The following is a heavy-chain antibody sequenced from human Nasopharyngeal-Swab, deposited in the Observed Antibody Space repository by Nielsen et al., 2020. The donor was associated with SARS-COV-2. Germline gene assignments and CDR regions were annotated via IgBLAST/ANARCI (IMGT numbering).Heavy chain of an antibody. D-gene: IGHD3-10*01. J-gene: IGHJ6*02. Sequence: WIRQPPGKGLEWIGYIHYSGSTYYNPSLRSRVTISVDTSKNQFSLKLNSVTAADTAVYYCARCITVIQGGPYYYYFGMDVWGQGTTVTVSS. CDR2: IHYSGST. CDR3: ARCITVIQGGPYYYYFGMDV. V-gene: IGHV4-59*01.